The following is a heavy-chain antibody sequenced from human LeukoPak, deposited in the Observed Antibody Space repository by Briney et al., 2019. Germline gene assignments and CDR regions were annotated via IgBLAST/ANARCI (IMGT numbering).Heavy chain of an antibody. V-gene: IGHV1-2*06. Sequence: EASVKVSCKASGYTFTGYYMHWVRQAPGQGLEWMGRINPNSGGTNYAQKFQGRVTMTRDTSISTAYMELSRLRSDDTAVYYCARAVVVLYYYYMDVWGKGTTVTLSS. CDR3: ARAVVVLYYYYMDV. CDR1: GYTFTGYY. J-gene: IGHJ6*03. CDR2: INPNSGGT. D-gene: IGHD3-22*01.